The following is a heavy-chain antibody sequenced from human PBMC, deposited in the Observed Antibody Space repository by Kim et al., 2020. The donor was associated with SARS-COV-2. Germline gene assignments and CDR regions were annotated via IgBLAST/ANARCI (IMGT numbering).Heavy chain of an antibody. V-gene: IGHV3-7*01. Sequence: GGSLRLSCAASGFTFSSSWMTWVRQAPGKGLEWVANIKQDGSEKYYVDSVKGRFTISRDNAKNSLYVQMNSLRAEDTAVYYCARGWWLSDWGQGTLVTVPS. CDR2: IKQDGSEK. CDR3: ARGWWLSD. J-gene: IGHJ4*02. D-gene: IGHD3-22*01. CDR1: GFTFSSSW.